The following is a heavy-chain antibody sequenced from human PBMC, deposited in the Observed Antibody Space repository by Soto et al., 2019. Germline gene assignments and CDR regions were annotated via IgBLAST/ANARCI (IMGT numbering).Heavy chain of an antibody. Sequence: GASVKVSCKVSGYTLTELSMHWVRQAPGKGLEWMGGFDPEDGETIYAQKFQGRVTMTEDTSTDTAYMELSSLRSEDTAVYYCATGGYDSGSYYYHYYGMDVWGQGTTVTVSS. CDR2: FDPEDGET. CDR3: ATGGYDSGSYYYHYYGMDV. J-gene: IGHJ6*02. D-gene: IGHD3-10*01. V-gene: IGHV1-24*01. CDR1: GYTLTELS.